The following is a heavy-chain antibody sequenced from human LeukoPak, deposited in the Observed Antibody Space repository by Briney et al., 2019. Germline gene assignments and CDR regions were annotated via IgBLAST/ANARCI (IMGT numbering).Heavy chain of an antibody. Sequence: SVKVSCKASGGTFSSYAISWVRQAPGQGLGWMGGIIPIFGTANYAQKFQGRVTITADKSTSTAYMELSSLRSEDTAVYYCARETSQKGAHYMDVWGKGTTVTISS. CDR3: ARETSQKGAHYMDV. J-gene: IGHJ6*03. CDR2: IIPIFGTA. V-gene: IGHV1-69*06. D-gene: IGHD3-16*01. CDR1: GGTFSSYA.